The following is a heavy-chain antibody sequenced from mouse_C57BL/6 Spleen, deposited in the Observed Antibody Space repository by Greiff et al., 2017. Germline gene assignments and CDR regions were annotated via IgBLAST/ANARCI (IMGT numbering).Heavy chain of an antibody. Sequence: EVQLQQSGPELVKPGASVKISCKASGYTFTDYYMNWVKQSHGKSLEWIGDINPNNGGTSYNQKFKGKATLTVDKSSSTAYMELRSLTSEDSAVYYCARARVYDYFAYWGQGTLVTVSA. V-gene: IGHV1-26*01. CDR1: GYTFTDYY. CDR2: INPNNGGT. CDR3: ARARVYDYFAY. D-gene: IGHD2-4*01. J-gene: IGHJ3*01.